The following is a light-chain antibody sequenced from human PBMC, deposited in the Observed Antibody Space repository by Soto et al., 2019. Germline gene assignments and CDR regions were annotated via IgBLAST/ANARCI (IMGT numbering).Light chain of an antibody. J-gene: IGKJ2*01. Sequence: EIVLTHSPGTLSLSPGERATLSCRASQSVSSSYLAWYQQKPGQAPRLLIYRASSRDTGIPNRISGSGSGTVITLNISRLEPEDFAVYYCQQYGSSPRYTFGQRTKLEIK. CDR1: QSVSSSY. V-gene: IGKV3-20*01. CDR2: RAS. CDR3: QQYGSSPRYT.